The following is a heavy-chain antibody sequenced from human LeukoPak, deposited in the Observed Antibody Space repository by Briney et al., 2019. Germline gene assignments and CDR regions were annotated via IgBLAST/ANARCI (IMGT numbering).Heavy chain of an antibody. Sequence: GGSLRLSCAASGFTFSSYAMSWVRQDPGKGLEWVSAISGSGGSTYYADSVKGRFTISRDNSKNTLYLQMNSLRAEDTAVYYCAKSGYSSGWHVIDYWGQGTLVTVSS. V-gene: IGHV3-23*01. CDR3: AKSGYSSGWHVIDY. D-gene: IGHD6-19*01. CDR1: GFTFSSYA. CDR2: ISGSGGST. J-gene: IGHJ4*02.